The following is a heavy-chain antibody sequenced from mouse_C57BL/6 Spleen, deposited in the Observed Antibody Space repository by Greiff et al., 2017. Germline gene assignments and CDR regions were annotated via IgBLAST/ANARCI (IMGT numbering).Heavy chain of an antibody. D-gene: IGHD1-1*01. Sequence: QVQLQQSGAELVRPGASVTLSCKASGYTFTDYEMHWVKQTPVHGLEWIGAIDPETGGTAYNQKFKGKARLTADKSSSTAYMELRSLTSEDSAVYYGTKVLSNYAMDYWGQGTSVTVSS. V-gene: IGHV1-15*01. CDR3: TKVLSNYAMDY. J-gene: IGHJ4*01. CDR2: IDPETGGT. CDR1: GYTFTDYE.